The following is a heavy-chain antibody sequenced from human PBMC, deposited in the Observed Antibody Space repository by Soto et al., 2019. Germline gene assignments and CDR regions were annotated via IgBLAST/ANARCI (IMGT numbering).Heavy chain of an antibody. J-gene: IGHJ4*02. CDR1: GGTFSSYA. CDR3: ARDGGVYDYSPFDY. V-gene: IGHV1-69*12. CDR2: TIPIFGTA. D-gene: IGHD4-4*01. Sequence: QVQLVQSGAEVKKPGSSVKVSCKASGGTFSSYAISWVRQAPGQGLEWMGGTIPIFGTADYAQKFQGRVTMTADQSTSTADMELSSLRSEDTAVYYCARDGGVYDYSPFDYWGQGTLVTVSS.